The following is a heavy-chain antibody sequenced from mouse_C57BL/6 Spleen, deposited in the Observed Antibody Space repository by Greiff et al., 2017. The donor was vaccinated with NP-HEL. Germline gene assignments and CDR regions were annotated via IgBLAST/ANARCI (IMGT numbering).Heavy chain of an antibody. CDR2: ISDGGSYT. CDR1: GFTFSSYA. Sequence: EVKVVESGGGLVKPGGSLKLSCAASGFTFSSYAMSWVRQTPEKRLEWVATISDGGSYTYYPDNVKGRFTISRDNAKKNLYLQMSHLKSEDTAMYYCARETAQATFYYAMDYWGQGTSVTVSS. V-gene: IGHV5-4*01. J-gene: IGHJ4*01. CDR3: ARETAQATFYYAMDY. D-gene: IGHD3-2*02.